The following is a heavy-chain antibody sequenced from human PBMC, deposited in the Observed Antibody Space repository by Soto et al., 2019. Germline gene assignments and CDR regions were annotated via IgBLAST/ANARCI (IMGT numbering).Heavy chain of an antibody. V-gene: IGHV3-7*03. J-gene: IGHJ4*02. CDR1: GFTLSHHR. CDR2: IKQDGTEK. CDR3: ARGYSSPDY. D-gene: IGHD6-13*01. Sequence: GGSLRLSCAASGFTLSHHRMSWLRQAPGKGLEWVANIKQDGTEKNYLDSVKGRFIISRDNAKNSLYLQMNSLRADDTALYYCARGYSSPDYWGQGTLVTVSS.